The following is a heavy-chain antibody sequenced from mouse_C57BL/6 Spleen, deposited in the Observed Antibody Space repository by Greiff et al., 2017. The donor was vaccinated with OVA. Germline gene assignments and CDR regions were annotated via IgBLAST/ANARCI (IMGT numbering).Heavy chain of an antibody. J-gene: IGHJ1*03. CDR1: GYAFSSSW. D-gene: IGHD1-1*01. CDR2: IYPGDGDT. V-gene: IGHV1-82*01. CDR3: APYGSSPWYFDV. Sequence: VQLQESGPELVKPGASVKISCKASGYAFSSSWMNWVKQRPGKGLEWIGRIYPGDGDTNYNGKFKGKATLTADKSSSTAYMQLSSLTSEDSAVYFCAPYGSSPWYFDVWGTGTTVTVSS.